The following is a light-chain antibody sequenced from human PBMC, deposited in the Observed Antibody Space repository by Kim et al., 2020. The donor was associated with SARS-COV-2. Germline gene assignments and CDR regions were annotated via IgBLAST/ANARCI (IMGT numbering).Light chain of an antibody. Sequence: APGQTARIICGGNNIGSKSVHWYQRKPGQAPVLVLYDDSDRPSGIPERFSGSNSGNTATLTISRVEAGDEADYYCQVWDTSSHHMIFGGGTQLTVL. V-gene: IGLV3-21*02. CDR2: DDS. J-gene: IGLJ2*01. CDR3: QVWDTSSHHMI. CDR1: NIGSKS.